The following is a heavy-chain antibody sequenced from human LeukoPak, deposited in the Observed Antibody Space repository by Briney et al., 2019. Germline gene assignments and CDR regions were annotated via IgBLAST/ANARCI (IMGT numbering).Heavy chain of an antibody. CDR2: INHSGST. J-gene: IGHJ6*03. CDR3: ARGDCSSTICYSPMDV. V-gene: IGHV4-34*01. D-gene: IGHD2-2*01. Sequence: SETLSLTCAVYGGSLSGYYWRWIRQPPGKGLEWIGEINHSGSTNYNPSLKSRVTISVDTSKNQFSLKLSSVTAPDTAVYYCARGDCSSTICYSPMDVWGKGTTVTVSS. CDR1: GGSLSGYY.